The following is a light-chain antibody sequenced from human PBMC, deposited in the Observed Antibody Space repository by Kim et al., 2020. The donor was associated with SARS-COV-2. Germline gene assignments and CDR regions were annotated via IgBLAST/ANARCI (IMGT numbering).Light chain of an antibody. V-gene: IGLV3-1*01. Sequence: VSPGQTASITCSGDKLGDKNASWYQQKPGQPPVLVIYQDSKRPSGIPERFSGSNSGNTATLTISGTQAMDEADYYCQAWDSSTAVFGGGTKLTVL. CDR3: QAWDSSTAV. CDR1: KLGDKN. J-gene: IGLJ3*02. CDR2: QDS.